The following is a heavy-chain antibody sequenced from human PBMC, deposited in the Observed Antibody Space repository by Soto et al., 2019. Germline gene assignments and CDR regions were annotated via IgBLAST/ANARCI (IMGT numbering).Heavy chain of an antibody. J-gene: IGHJ6*02. V-gene: IGHV3-33*01. Sequence: GGSLRLSCAASGFTFSSYGMHWVRQAPGKGLEWVAVIWYDGSNKYYADSVKGRFTISRDNSKNTLYLQMNSLRAEDTAVYYCARDRALYGMDVWGQGTTVTVSS. CDR1: GFTFSSYG. CDR3: ARDRALYGMDV. CDR2: IWYDGSNK.